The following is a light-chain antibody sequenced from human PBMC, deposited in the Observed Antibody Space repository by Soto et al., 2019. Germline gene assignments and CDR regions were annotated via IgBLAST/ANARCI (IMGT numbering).Light chain of an antibody. V-gene: IGKV3-11*01. CDR2: DAS. Sequence: SPATLSLSPXXXXTLSXXXXXXVSSYLVWYQQKPGQAPRLLIYDASKRATGIPARFSGSGSGTDFTLTISSLEPEDFAVYYCQQRSSRPPMYTFGQGTKVEIK. CDR1: XXVSSY. CDR3: QQRSSRPPMYT. J-gene: IGKJ2*01.